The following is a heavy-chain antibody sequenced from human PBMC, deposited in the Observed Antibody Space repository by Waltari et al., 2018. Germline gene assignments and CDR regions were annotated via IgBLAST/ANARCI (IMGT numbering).Heavy chain of an antibody. D-gene: IGHD3-16*01. J-gene: IGHJ5*02. CDR2: MNPNSGNT. CDR1: GYTCTSYD. CDR3: ARGRGLRGRVWFDP. Sequence: QVQLVQSGAAVKKPGASVKVSCKASGYTCTSYDINWVRQATGQGLEWMGWMNPNSGNTGYAKKFQGRVTITRNTSISTAYMELSSLRSEDTAVYYCARGRGLRGRVWFDPWGQGTLVTVSS. V-gene: IGHV1-8*03.